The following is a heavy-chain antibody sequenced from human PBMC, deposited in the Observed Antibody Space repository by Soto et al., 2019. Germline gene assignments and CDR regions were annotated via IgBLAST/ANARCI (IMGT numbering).Heavy chain of an antibody. CDR3: AKDYYYYYMDV. Sequence: GGSLRLSCAASGFTLSSYWMYWVRQAPGKGLVWVSRINSDGSSTSYADSVKGRFTISRDNAKNTLYLQMNSLRAEDTAVYYCAKDYYYYYMDVWGKGTAVTVSS. CDR1: GFTLSSYW. V-gene: IGHV3-74*01. J-gene: IGHJ6*03. CDR2: INSDGSST.